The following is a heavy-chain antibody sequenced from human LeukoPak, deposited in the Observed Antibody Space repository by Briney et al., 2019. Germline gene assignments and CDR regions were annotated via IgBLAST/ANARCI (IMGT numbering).Heavy chain of an antibody. J-gene: IGHJ4*02. CDR2: INHSGST. CDR3: ARTRYYYDSSGYPHDY. Sequence: SETLSLTCAGYGGSFSGYYWSWIRQPPGKGLEWIGEINHSGSTNYNPSLKSRVTISVDTYKNQFSLKLSSVTAADTAVYYCARTRYYYDSSGYPHDYWGQGTLVTVSS. CDR1: GGSFSGYY. D-gene: IGHD3-22*01. V-gene: IGHV4-34*01.